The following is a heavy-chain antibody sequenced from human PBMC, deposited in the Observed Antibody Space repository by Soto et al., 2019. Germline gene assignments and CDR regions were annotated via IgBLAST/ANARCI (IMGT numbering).Heavy chain of an antibody. CDR2: IKSKTDGGTT. J-gene: IGHJ5*02. CDR1: GFTFSNAW. CDR3: TADYGDYETWFDP. Sequence: EVQLVESGGGLVKPGGSLRLSCAASGFTFSNAWMSWVRQAPGKGLEWVGRIKSKTDGGTTDYAAPVKGRFTISRDDSRNTLYRQMNSLKTEDTAVYYCTADYGDYETWFDPWGQGTLVTVSA. V-gene: IGHV3-15*01. D-gene: IGHD4-17*01.